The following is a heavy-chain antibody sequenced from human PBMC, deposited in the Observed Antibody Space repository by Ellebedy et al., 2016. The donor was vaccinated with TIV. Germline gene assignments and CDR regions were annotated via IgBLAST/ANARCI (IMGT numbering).Heavy chain of an antibody. Sequence: PGGSLRLSCAASGFTFSSYDMHWVRQGSGNGLEWVSSIGAAGDTYYAGFVKGRFAISRENAKNSLYLQLNNVRVGDTAVYYCARATAGFDYWGQGTLVTVSS. CDR3: ARATAGFDY. CDR2: IGAAGDT. J-gene: IGHJ4*02. D-gene: IGHD1-14*01. CDR1: GFTFSSYD. V-gene: IGHV3-13*01.